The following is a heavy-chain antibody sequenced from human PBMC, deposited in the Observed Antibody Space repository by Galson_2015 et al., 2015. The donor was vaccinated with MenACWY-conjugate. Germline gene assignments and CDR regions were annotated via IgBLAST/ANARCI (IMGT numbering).Heavy chain of an antibody. CDR3: ARHPPGGRGMDV. Sequence: SGAEVKEPGESLKISCKASGYIFTTYWIAWVRQMPGKGLEWMGLISPGDSNTRYSPSFQGQVTISADESITTAYLQWTSLKASDTAMYYCARHPPGGRGMDVWGQGTTVTVSS. V-gene: IGHV5-51*01. CDR2: ISPGDSNT. D-gene: IGHD1-26*01. CDR1: GYIFTTYW. J-gene: IGHJ6*02.